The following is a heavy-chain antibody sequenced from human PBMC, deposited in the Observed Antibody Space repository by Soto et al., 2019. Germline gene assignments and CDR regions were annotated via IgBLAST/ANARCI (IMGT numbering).Heavy chain of an antibody. J-gene: IGHJ4*02. Sequence: TSETLSLTCSVSGGSISSGDYYWSWIRQPPGKGLEWIGYIYYSGSTYYNPSLKSRVTISVDTSKNQFSLKLSSVTAADTAVYYCARVAGYDSSGELDYWGQGTLVTSPQ. CDR1: GGSISSGDYY. D-gene: IGHD3-22*01. V-gene: IGHV4-30-4*08. CDR3: ARVAGYDSSGELDY. CDR2: IYYSGST.